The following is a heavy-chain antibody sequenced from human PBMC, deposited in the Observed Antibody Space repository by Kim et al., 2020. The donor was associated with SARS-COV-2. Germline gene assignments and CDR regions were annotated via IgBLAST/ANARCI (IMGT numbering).Heavy chain of an antibody. CDR2: IYPGDSDT. CDR1: GYSFTSYW. J-gene: IGHJ4*02. V-gene: IGHV5-51*01. CDR3: ARAETDYYGSGSLTDY. Sequence: GESLKISCKGSGYSFTSYWIGWVRQMPGKGLEWMGIIYPGDSDTRYSPSFQGQVTISADKSISTAYLQWSSLKASDTAMYYCARAETDYYGSGSLTDYWGQGTLVTVSS. D-gene: IGHD3-10*01.